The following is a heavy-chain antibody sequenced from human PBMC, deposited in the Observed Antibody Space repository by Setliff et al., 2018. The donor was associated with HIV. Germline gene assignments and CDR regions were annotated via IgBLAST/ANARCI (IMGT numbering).Heavy chain of an antibody. D-gene: IGHD4-17*01. CDR2: VYDDGST. J-gene: IGHJ4*02. CDR3: ARGHYGA. V-gene: IGHV3-53*01. CDR1: GFTVSSVY. Sequence: GGSLRLSCAASGFTVSSVYMRWIRQAPGKGLEWVSVVYDDGSTYYADSVKGRFTVSRDESKNTLFLQMDSLRVEDTAVYYCARGHYGAWGQGTLVTVSS.